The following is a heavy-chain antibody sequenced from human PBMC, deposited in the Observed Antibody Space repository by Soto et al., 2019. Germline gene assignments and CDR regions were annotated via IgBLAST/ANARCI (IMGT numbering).Heavy chain of an antibody. V-gene: IGHV4-59*01. D-gene: IGHD3-22*01. J-gene: IGHJ6*02. CDR2: IYYSGST. CDR3: ASTDPYYYDSSGYSWGMDV. Sequence: SETLSLTCTVSGGSISSYYWSWIRQPPGKGLEWIGYIYYSGSTNYNPSLKSRVTISVDTSKNQFSLKLSSVTAADTAVYYCASTDPYYYDSSGYSWGMDVWGQGTTVTVSS. CDR1: GGSISSYY.